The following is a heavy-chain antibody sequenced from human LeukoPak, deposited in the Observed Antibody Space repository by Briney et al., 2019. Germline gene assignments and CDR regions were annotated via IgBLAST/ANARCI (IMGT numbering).Heavy chain of an antibody. D-gene: IGHD5-12*01. CDR3: AKDVIVATMRYYFDY. CDR1: GFTFSSYA. Sequence: GGSLRLSCAASGFTFSSYAMSWARQAPGKGLEWVSAISGSGGSTYYADSVKGRFTISRDNSKNTLYLQMNSLRAEDTAVYYCAKDVIVATMRYYFDYWGQGTLVTVSS. J-gene: IGHJ4*02. V-gene: IGHV3-23*01. CDR2: ISGSGGST.